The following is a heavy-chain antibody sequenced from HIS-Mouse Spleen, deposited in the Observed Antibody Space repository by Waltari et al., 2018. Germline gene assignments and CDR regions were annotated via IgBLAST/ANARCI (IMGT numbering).Heavy chain of an antibody. D-gene: IGHD1-26*01. CDR2: INPNSGGT. V-gene: IGHV1-2*02. Sequence: VQLVQSGAEVKKPWASVKVSCKASGYTLTGYYMPWVRQGPGQRLEWMGWINPNSGGTNYAQKFQGRVTMTRDTSISTAYMELSRLRSDDTAVYYCAREVRHSGSYTGDYWGQGTLVTVSS. CDR3: AREVRHSGSYTGDY. J-gene: IGHJ4*02. CDR1: GYTLTGYY.